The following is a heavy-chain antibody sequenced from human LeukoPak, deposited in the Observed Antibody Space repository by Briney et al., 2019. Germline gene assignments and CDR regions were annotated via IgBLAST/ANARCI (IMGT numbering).Heavy chain of an antibody. CDR2: INHSGST. CDR3: ARVDYGDYVKGAFDI. V-gene: IGHV4-34*01. Sequence: PSENLSLTCAVYGWSFSSYYWSWIRQPPGKGLEWIGEINHSGSTNYNPSLKSRVTISVDTSKNQFSLKLSSVTAADTAVYYCARVDYGDYVKGAFDIWGQGTMVTVSS. J-gene: IGHJ3*02. CDR1: GWSFSSYY. D-gene: IGHD4-17*01.